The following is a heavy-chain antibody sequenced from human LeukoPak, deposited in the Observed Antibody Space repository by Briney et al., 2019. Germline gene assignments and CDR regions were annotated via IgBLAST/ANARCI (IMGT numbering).Heavy chain of an antibody. J-gene: IGHJ1*01. CDR1: GFTFNAYN. V-gene: IGHV1-2*02. CDR2: INPNSGGT. Sequence: ASVKVSCKASGFTFNAYNIHWVRQAPGQGLEWMGWINPNSGGTNYIQKFEGRVTMTRDTSISTAYMELRRLRFDDTAVYYCARSTTPNENEYFEHWGQGTLVTVSS. D-gene: IGHD2/OR15-2a*01. CDR3: ARSTTPNENEYFEH.